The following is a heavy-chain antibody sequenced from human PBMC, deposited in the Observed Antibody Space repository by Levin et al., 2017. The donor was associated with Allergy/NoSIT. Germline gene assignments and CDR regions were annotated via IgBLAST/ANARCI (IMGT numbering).Heavy chain of an antibody. J-gene: IGHJ4*02. CDR2: IYYSGST. Sequence: ASETLSLTCTVSGGSISSGGYYWSWIRQHPGKGLEWIGYIYYSGSTYYNPSLKSRVTISVDTSKNQFSLKLSSVTAADTAVYYCAREFRPGDFWSGSRPNRRDYWGQGTLVTVSS. CDR3: AREFRPGDFWSGSRPNRRDY. V-gene: IGHV4-31*03. D-gene: IGHD3-3*01. CDR1: GGSISSGGYY.